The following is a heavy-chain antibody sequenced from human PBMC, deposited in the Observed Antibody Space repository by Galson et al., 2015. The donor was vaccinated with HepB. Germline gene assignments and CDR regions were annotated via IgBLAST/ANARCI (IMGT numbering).Heavy chain of an antibody. V-gene: IGHV3-64D*06. J-gene: IGHJ4*02. CDR3: VRGVATSHY. D-gene: IGHD5-12*01. Sequence: SLRLSCAASGFTFSSYAMHWVRQAPGKGLEYVSVITSNGGSTLYADSVEGRFTISRDNSKSMLYLQMSSLRSEDTAVYYCVRGVATSHYWGQGALVTVSS. CDR1: GFTFSSYA. CDR2: ITSNGGST.